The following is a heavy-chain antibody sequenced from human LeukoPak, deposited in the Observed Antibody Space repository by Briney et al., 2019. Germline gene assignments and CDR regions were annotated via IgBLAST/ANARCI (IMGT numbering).Heavy chain of an antibody. CDR3: ARNLFGTGIADS. Sequence: TSETLSLTCTVSGGSISSYYWSWIRQPPGKGLEWIGYVYYTGNTKYNSSLKSRITISVDTSKKRFSLKLSTVTAADTAVYYCARNLFGTGIADSWGQGTLVTVSS. V-gene: IGHV4-59*08. CDR2: VYYTGNT. D-gene: IGHD1-1*01. J-gene: IGHJ4*02. CDR1: GGSISSYY.